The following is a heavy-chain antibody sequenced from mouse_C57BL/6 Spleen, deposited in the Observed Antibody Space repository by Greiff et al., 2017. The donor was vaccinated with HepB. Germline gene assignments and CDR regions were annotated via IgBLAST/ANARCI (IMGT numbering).Heavy chain of an antibody. CDR2: IYPRDGST. D-gene: IGHD2-2*01. CDR1: GYTFTSYD. CDR3: ARRGGYLYWYFDV. Sequence: VMLVESGPELVKPGASVKLSCKASGYTFTSYDINWVKQRPGQGLEWIGWIYPRDGSTKYNEKFKGKATLTVDTSSSTAYMELHSLTSEDSAVYFCARRGGYLYWYFDVWGTGTTVTVSS. J-gene: IGHJ1*03. V-gene: IGHV1-85*01.